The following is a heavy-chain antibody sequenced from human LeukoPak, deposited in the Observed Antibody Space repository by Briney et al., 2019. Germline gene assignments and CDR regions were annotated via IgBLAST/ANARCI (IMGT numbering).Heavy chain of an antibody. CDR1: GFTFSTYG. V-gene: IGHV3-33*01. J-gene: IGHJ4*02. CDR3: ARDYDGRGYSPYFDY. D-gene: IGHD3-22*01. Sequence: GGSLRLSCAASGFTFSTYGMHWVSQAPGKGLERVAVVWYDGINKYYADSVKGRFTISRDNSKNTLYLQMDNLRAEDTAVYYCARDYDGRGYSPYFDYWGQGALVTVSS. CDR2: VWYDGINK.